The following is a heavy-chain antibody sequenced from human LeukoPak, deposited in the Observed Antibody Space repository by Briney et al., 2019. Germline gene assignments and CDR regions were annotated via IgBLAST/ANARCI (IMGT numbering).Heavy chain of an antibody. Sequence: GGSLRLSCAASGFTFSSYGMHWVRQAPGKGLERGAVISYDGSNKYYADSVKGRFTISRDNSKNTLYLQMNSLRAEDTAVYYCAKDTERYCSGGSCYYFDYWGQGTLVTVSS. CDR2: ISYDGSNK. CDR1: GFTFSSYG. V-gene: IGHV3-30*18. CDR3: AKDTERYCSGGSCYYFDY. D-gene: IGHD2-15*01. J-gene: IGHJ4*02.